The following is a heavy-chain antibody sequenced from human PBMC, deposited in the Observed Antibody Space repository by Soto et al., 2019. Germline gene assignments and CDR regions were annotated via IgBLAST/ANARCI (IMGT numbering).Heavy chain of an antibody. V-gene: IGHV1-3*05. CDR1: GYTFTGYA. J-gene: IGHJ4*02. CDR3: ARAVAVPADFDY. CDR2: INAGNGNT. Sequence: QVQLVQSGAEEKKPGASVKVSCKASGYTFTGYAMRWVRQAPGQRLEWMGWINAGNGNTKYSQKFQGRVTITRDTSASAAYMELISPHSEDTAVYYCARAVAVPADFDYWGQGTLVTVSS. D-gene: IGHD6-19*01.